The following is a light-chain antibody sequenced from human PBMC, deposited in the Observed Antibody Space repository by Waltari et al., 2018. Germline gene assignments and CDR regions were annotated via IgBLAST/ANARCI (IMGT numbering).Light chain of an antibody. CDR2: YDS. CDR1: NMGSRS. Sequence: SYVLTQPPSVSVAPGQTARITCGVNNMGSRSVHWCQQRPGQAPVLVIYYDSDRPSGIPERFSGSNSGNTATLTISRVEAGDEADYYCQVWDSSRDHVVFGGGTRLTVL. CDR3: QVWDSSRDHVV. V-gene: IGLV3-21*04. J-gene: IGLJ2*01.